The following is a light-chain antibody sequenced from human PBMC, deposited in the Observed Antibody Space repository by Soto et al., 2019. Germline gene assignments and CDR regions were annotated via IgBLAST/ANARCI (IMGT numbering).Light chain of an antibody. J-gene: IGKJ1*01. Sequence: DIQMTQSPSTLSASVGDRVTITCRASQRISNWLAWYQQKPGKAPKLLIYKASSLESGVPSRFSGSGSGTEFTLTISSLQPDDFATYFCQQYSGYSTTFGQGTRVEVK. CDR1: QRISNW. CDR3: QQYSGYSTT. V-gene: IGKV1-5*03. CDR2: KAS.